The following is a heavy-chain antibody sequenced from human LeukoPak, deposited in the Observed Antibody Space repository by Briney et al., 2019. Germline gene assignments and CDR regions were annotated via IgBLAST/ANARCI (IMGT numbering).Heavy chain of an antibody. CDR3: ARAIAARKPYYMDV. CDR1: GFIFSSYW. CDR2: ISSSSSYI. Sequence: GGSLRLSCAASGFIFSSYWMNWVRQAPGKGLEWVSSISSSSSYIYYADSVKGRFTISRDNAKNSLYLQMNSLRAEDTAVYYCARAIAARKPYYMDVWGKGTTVTVSS. J-gene: IGHJ6*03. D-gene: IGHD6-6*01. V-gene: IGHV3-21*01.